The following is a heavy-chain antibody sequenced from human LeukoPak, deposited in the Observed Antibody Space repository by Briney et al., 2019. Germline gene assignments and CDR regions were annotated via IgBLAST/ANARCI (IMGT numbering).Heavy chain of an antibody. CDR3: ARWSRLPVSRVGYYYYMDV. V-gene: IGHV6-1*01. J-gene: IGHJ6*03. Sequence: SQTLSLTCAISGDSVSSNSAAWNWIRQSPSRGLEWLGRTYYRSKWYNDYAVSVKSRITIHPDTSKNQFSLQLDSVTPEDTAVYYCARWSRLPVSRVGYYYYMDVWGKGTTVTVSS. D-gene: IGHD6-6*01. CDR2: TYYRSKWYN. CDR1: GDSVSSNSAA.